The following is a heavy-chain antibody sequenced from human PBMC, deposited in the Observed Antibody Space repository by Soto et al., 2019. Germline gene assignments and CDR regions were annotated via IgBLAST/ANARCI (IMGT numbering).Heavy chain of an antibody. CDR1: GFTFSSYG. D-gene: IGHD3-9*01. J-gene: IGHJ6*02. V-gene: IGHV3-30*18. Sequence: GGSLRLSCAASGFTFSSYGMHWVRQAPGKGLEWVAVISYDGSNKYYADSVKGRFTISRDNSKNTLYLQMNSLRAEDTAVYYCAKGADILTGYPMEGYYYYYGMDVWGQGTTVTVSS. CDR3: AKGADILTGYPMEGYYYYYGMDV. CDR2: ISYDGSNK.